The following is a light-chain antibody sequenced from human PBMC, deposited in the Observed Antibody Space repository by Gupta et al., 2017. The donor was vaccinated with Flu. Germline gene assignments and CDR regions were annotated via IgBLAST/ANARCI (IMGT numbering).Light chain of an antibody. Sequence: PSTLSASVGDRVTITCRASQNIDSWLAWYQKKPGKAPKSLIYKASRVETGVPSRFSGSGSGTXFTLTIXSRQPDDFATYYCQQERSSPWTFGXGTKVEIK. J-gene: IGKJ1*01. CDR2: KAS. CDR3: QQERSSPWT. CDR1: QNIDSW. V-gene: IGKV1-5*03.